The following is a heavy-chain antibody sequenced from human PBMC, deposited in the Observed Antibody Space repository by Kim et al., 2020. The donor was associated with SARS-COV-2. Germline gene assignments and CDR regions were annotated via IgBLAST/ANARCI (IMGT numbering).Heavy chain of an antibody. Sequence: GGSLRLSCAASGFTFSSFGMTWVRQAPGKGLEWVSVVSNTGDGTYYADSVKGRFSISRDNSKNTLYLQMNSLRADDTAIYYCAKGHYTNSHWGQGTLVT. D-gene: IGHD3-3*01. J-gene: IGHJ4*02. CDR3: AKGHYTNSH. CDR2: VSNTGDGT. CDR1: GFTFSSFG. V-gene: IGHV3-23*01.